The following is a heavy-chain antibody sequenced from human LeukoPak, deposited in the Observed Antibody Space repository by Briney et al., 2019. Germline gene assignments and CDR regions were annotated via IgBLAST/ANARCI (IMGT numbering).Heavy chain of an antibody. CDR3: ARARYDSSGYRFDY. CDR2: IYYSGST. J-gene: IGHJ4*02. Sequence: PSETLSLTCTVSGGSISSYYWSWIRQPPGKGLEWIGYIYYSGSTNYNPSLKSRVTISVDTSKNQFSLKLSSVTAADTAVYYCARARYDSSGYRFDYWGQGTLVTASS. V-gene: IGHV4-59*01. D-gene: IGHD3-22*01. CDR1: GGSISSYY.